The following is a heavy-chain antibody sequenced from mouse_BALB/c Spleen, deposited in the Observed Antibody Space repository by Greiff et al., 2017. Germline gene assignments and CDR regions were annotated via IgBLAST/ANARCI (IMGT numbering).Heavy chain of an antibody. J-gene: IGHJ1*01. D-gene: IGHD2-14*01. CDR2: INPSNGRT. CDR3: ARGYDESYWYFDV. V-gene: IGHV1S81*02. CDR1: GYTFTSYW. Sequence: QGQLQQPGAELVKPGASVKLSCKASGYTFTSYWMHWVKQRPGQGLEWIGEINPSNGRTNYNEKFKSKATLTVDKSSSTAYMQLSSLTSEDSAVYYCARGYDESYWYFDVWGAGTTVTVSS.